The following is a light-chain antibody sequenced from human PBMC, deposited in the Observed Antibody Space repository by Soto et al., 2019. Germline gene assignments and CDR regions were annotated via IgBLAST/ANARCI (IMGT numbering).Light chain of an antibody. Sequence: DIVLTQSPLSLPVTPGEPSSISCRSSQSLLHSNGYNYLDLYLQKPGQSPQPLIFLGSNRASGVPDRFSGSASGTDFTLKISRVEAEDVGVYYCMQALQNGTCSQGTKVDIK. V-gene: IGKV2-28*01. J-gene: IGKJ1*01. CDR2: LGS. CDR1: QSLLHSNGYNY. CDR3: MQALQNGT.